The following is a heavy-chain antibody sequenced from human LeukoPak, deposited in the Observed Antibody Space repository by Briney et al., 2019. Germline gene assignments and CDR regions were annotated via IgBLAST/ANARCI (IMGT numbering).Heavy chain of an antibody. Sequence: GASVKVSCKASGGTFSSYAICWVRQAPGQGLEWMGRIIPIFGTANYAQKFQGRVTITTDESTSTAYMELSSLRSEDTAVYYCARDLRNITMIVEDPYYFDYWGQGTLVTVSS. CDR2: IIPIFGTA. CDR1: GGTFSSYA. V-gene: IGHV1-69*05. D-gene: IGHD3-22*01. CDR3: ARDLRNITMIVEDPYYFDY. J-gene: IGHJ4*02.